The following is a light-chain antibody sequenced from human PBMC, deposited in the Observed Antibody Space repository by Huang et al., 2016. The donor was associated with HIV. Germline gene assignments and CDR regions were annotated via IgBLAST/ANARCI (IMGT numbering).Light chain of an antibody. Sequence: EIVMTQSPASLSAALGERATLSCRASQGVRTNLAWYQQKPGQAPTLLIFGASTRATGTPPRFSGSGSVTEVTLTSTSLQSADAAVYYCQQYNDWPPLTFGGGTKVEI. CDR1: QGVRTN. V-gene: IGKV3D-15*01. J-gene: IGKJ4*01. CDR3: QQYNDWPPLT. CDR2: GAS.